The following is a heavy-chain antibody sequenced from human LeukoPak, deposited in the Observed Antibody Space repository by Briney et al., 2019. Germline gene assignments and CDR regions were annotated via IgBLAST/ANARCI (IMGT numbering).Heavy chain of an antibody. CDR1: GGSFSGYY. V-gene: IGHV4-34*01. D-gene: IGHD3-22*01. CDR2: INHSGST. CDR3: ASSYYYDSSGYFDLGFGD. J-gene: IGHJ4*02. Sequence: SETLSLTCAVYGGSFSGYYWSWIRQPPGKGLEWIGEINHSGSTNYNPSLKSRVTISVDTSKNQFSLKLSSVTAADTAAYYCASSYYYDSSGYFDLGFGDWGQGTLVTVSS.